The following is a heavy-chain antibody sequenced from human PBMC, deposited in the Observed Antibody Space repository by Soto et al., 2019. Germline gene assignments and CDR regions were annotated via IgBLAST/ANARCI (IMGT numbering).Heavy chain of an antibody. CDR3: TRAGADDYVRWFDP. CDR1: GFTFSDYY. J-gene: IGHJ5*02. Sequence: PGGSLRLSCAASGFTFSDYYMSWVRQAPGKGLEWVSYISSSSTYTNYADSVKGRFTISRDNAKNSLYLQMNSLRAEDTAVYYCTRAGADDYVRWFDPWGQGTLVTVSS. CDR2: ISSSSTYT. V-gene: IGHV3-11*05. D-gene: IGHD4-17*01.